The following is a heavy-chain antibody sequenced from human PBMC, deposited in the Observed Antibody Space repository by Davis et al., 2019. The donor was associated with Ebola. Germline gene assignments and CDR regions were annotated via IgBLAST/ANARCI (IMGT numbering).Heavy chain of an antibody. J-gene: IGHJ4*02. CDR1: GFTFSSYW. D-gene: IGHD4/OR15-4a*01. Sequence: GESLKISCAASGFTFSSYWMSWVRQAPGKGLEWVANIKQDGSEKYYVDSVKGRFTISRDNAKNSLFLQMNSLRVDDTALYYCTKTISATPGDYWGQGTLVTVSS. CDR2: IKQDGSEK. V-gene: IGHV3-7*01. CDR3: TKTISATPGDY.